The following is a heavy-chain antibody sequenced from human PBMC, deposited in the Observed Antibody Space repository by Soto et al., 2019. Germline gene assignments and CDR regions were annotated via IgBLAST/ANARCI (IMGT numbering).Heavy chain of an antibody. J-gene: IGHJ6*03. CDR3: ARGRRDYYGSGSYYNMGYYMDV. Sequence: GGSLRLSCAASGFTVSSNYMSWVRQAPGKGLEWVSVIYSGGSTYYADSAKGRFTISRHNSKNTLYLQMNSLRAEDTAVYYCARGRRDYYGSGSYYNMGYYMDVWGKGTTVTVSS. D-gene: IGHD3-10*01. CDR2: IYSGGST. CDR1: GFTVSSNY. V-gene: IGHV3-53*04.